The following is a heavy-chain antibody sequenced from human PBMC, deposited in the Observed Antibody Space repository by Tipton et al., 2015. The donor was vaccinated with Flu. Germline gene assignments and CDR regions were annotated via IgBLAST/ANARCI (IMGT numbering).Heavy chain of an antibody. CDR1: GFTFSAFS. CDR3: ARDLDFVVAVDVPYYFDN. J-gene: IGHJ4*02. V-gene: IGHV3-7*01. Sequence: SLRLSCVASGFTFSAFSMSWVRQAPGKGLEWVATIHQDGSRMYYVDPVQGRFTISRDNAKNSLFLQMNSLRVEDTAVYFCARDLDFVVAVDVPYYFDNWGQGSLVSVSS. CDR2: IHQDGSRM. D-gene: IGHD2-21*01.